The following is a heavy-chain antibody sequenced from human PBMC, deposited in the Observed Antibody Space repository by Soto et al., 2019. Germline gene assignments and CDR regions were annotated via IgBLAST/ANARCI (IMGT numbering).Heavy chain of an antibody. CDR2: IIPIFGTA. CDR3: ARLPGGTAPRPDY. D-gene: IGHD6-6*01. V-gene: IGHV1-69*13. Sequence: SVKVSCKASGGTFSSYAISWVRQAPGQGLEWMGGIIPIFGTANYAQKFQGRVTITADESTSTAYMELSSLRSEDTAVYYWARLPGGTAPRPDYWGQGTMVTVSS. CDR1: GGTFSSYA. J-gene: IGHJ4*02.